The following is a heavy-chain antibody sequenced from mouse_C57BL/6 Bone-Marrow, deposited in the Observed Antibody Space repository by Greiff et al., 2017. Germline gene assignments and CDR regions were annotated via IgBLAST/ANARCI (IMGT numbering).Heavy chain of an antibody. Sequence: EVKLMESGEGLVKPGGSLKLSCAASGFTFSSYAMSWVRQTPEKRLEWVAYISSGGDYIYYADTVKGRFTISRDNARNTLYLQMSSLKSEDTAMYYCTRATIPFDYWGQGTTLTVSS. CDR3: TRATIPFDY. D-gene: IGHD1-1*02. V-gene: IGHV5-9-1*02. J-gene: IGHJ2*01. CDR1: GFTFSSYA. CDR2: ISSGGDYI.